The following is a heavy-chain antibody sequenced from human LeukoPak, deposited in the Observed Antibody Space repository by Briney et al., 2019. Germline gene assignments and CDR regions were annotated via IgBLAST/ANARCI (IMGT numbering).Heavy chain of an antibody. CDR3: ARDSKYYYDSAGSRFDP. Sequence: GASVKVSCKASGHTFTNFAISWVRQAPGQGLEWMGWISAYNGNTNYAQKLQGRVTMTTDTSTTTAYMELRSLRSDDTAVYYCARDSKYYYDSAGSRFDPWGQGTLVTVSS. V-gene: IGHV1-18*01. J-gene: IGHJ5*02. CDR1: GHTFTNFA. D-gene: IGHD3-22*01. CDR2: ISAYNGNT.